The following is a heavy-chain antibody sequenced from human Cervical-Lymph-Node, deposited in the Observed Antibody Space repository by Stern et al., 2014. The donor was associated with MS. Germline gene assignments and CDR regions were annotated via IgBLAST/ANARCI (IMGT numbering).Heavy chain of an antibody. D-gene: IGHD3-3*01. V-gene: IGHV1-46*01. Sequence: VQLVESGADVMKPGASVKVSCKASGYTFTGYYMHWVRQAPGQGLEWVGMITPDVLVTTYAQKFQGRLTITRDTSTSTVYMELNSLKSDDTAVYYCARGPNFWSGYQDYWGQGTLVTVSS. CDR1: GYTFTGYY. CDR3: ARGPNFWSGYQDY. CDR2: ITPDVLVT. J-gene: IGHJ4*02.